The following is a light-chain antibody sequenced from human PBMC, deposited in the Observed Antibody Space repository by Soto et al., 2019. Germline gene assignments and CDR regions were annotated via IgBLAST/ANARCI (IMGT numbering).Light chain of an antibody. CDR2: DVS. CDR3: SSYTSSSWV. V-gene: IGLV2-14*01. J-gene: IGLJ3*02. Sequence: QSALTQPASVSGSPGQSITISCTGTSSDVGGYNYVSWYQQHPGKAPKLMIHDVSNRPSGVSNRFSGSKSGNTASLTISGLQAEDEADYYCSSYTSSSWVFGGGTKLTVL. CDR1: SSDVGGYNY.